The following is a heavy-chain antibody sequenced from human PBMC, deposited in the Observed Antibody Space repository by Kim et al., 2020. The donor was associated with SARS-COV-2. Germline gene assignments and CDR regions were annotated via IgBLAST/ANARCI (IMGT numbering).Heavy chain of an antibody. CDR1: GYTFTSYY. CDR3: ARDAPRSDYGILTGYYSHLNFSGLAV. Sequence: ASVKVSCKASGYTFTSYYMNWVRQAPGQGLEWMGIINPSGRSTSYAQKFQGRVTMTRDTSTITVYMELSSLRSEDTAVYYCARDAPRSDYGILTGYYSHLNFSGLAVWCPGTTVTVSS. J-gene: IGHJ6*02. V-gene: IGHV1-46*01. CDR2: INPSGRST. D-gene: IGHD3-9*01.